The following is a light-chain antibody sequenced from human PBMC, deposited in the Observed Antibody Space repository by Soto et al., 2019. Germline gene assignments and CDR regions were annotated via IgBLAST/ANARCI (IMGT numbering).Light chain of an antibody. CDR1: SSNIGNSY. Sequence: QTVVTQPPSASGTPGQRVTISCSGSSSNIGNSYLSWYQQLPGTAPKLLIYQNSQRPSGVPDRFSGSKSGTSASLAISGLRSEDEADYYCAAWDDSLSGVVFGGGTKLTVL. CDR2: QNS. J-gene: IGLJ2*01. CDR3: AAWDDSLSGVV. V-gene: IGLV1-47*01.